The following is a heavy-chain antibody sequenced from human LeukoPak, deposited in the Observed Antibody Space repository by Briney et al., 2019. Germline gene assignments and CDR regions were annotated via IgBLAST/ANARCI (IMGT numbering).Heavy chain of an antibody. CDR3: AELGITMIGGV. Sequence: GGSLRLSCAASGFTLSSYEMKWVRQATGEGVEWVSYISSSGSTIYYADSVKGRFTISRDNAKNSLYLQMNSLRAEDTAVYYCAELGITMIGGVGGKGTTVTISS. CDR2: ISSSGSTI. CDR1: GFTLSSYE. D-gene: IGHD3-10*02. J-gene: IGHJ6*04. V-gene: IGHV3-48*03.